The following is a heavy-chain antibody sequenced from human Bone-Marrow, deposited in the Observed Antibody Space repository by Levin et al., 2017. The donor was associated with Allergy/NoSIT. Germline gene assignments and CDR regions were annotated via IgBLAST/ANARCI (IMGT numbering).Heavy chain of an antibody. J-gene: IGHJ4*02. CDR1: GYTFTGYY. CDR2: INPNSGGT. V-gene: IGHV1-2*02. Sequence: GESLKISCKASGYTFTGYYMHWVRQAPGQGLEWMGWINPNSGGTNYAQKFQGRVTMTRDTSISTAYMELSRLRSDDTAVYYCARSTLDSGWYIYWGQGTLVTVSS. CDR3: ARSTLDSGWYIY. D-gene: IGHD6-19*01.